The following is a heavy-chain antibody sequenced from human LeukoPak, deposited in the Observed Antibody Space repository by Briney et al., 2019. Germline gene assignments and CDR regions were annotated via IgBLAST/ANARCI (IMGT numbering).Heavy chain of an antibody. CDR3: ARGVPGDAFDI. CDR1: GGSFSGYY. Sequence: PSETLSLTCAVYGGSFSGYYWSWLRQPPGKGLEWIGYIYYSGSTNYNPSLKSRVTISVDTSKNQFSLKLSSVTAADTAVYYCARGVPGDAFDIWGQGTMVTVSS. V-gene: IGHV4-59*01. J-gene: IGHJ3*02. CDR2: IYYSGST.